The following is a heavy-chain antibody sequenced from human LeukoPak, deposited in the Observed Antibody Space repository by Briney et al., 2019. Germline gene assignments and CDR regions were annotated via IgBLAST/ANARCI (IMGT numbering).Heavy chain of an antibody. CDR1: GGSISSSSYY. CDR2: IYYSGST. D-gene: IGHD3-10*01. V-gene: IGHV4-39*01. CDR3: AKHPPYGPYYYFGMEV. J-gene: IGHJ6*02. Sequence: SETLSLTCTVSGGSISSSSYYWGWIRQPPGKGLEWIGSIYYSGSTHYNPSLKSRVTISADTSKNQFSLKLSSVTAADTAVYYWAKHPPYGPYYYFGMEVWGQGTTVTVSS.